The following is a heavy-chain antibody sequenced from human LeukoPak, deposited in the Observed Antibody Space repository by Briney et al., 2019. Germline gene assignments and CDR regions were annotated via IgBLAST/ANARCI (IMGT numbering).Heavy chain of an antibody. J-gene: IGHJ4*02. D-gene: IGHD6-19*01. V-gene: IGHV3-21*01. CDR2: ISSSSVYM. Sequence: PGGSLRLSCAASGFTFSSYSMNWVRQAPGKGLEWVSSISSSSVYMYYADSVKGRFTISRDNAKNSLYLQMNSLRAEDTAVHYCTREVRQWLGDYWGQGTLVTVSS. CDR3: TREVRQWLGDY. CDR1: GFTFSSYS.